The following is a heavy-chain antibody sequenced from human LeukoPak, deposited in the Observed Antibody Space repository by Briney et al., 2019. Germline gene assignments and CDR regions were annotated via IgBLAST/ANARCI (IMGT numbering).Heavy chain of an antibody. CDR3: AKPLRITIFGVVISADAFDI. D-gene: IGHD3-3*01. Sequence: PGGSLRLSCAASGFTFSSYGMHWVRQAPGKGLEWVAFIRYDGSNKYYADSVKGRFTISRDNSKNTLYLQMNSLRAEDTAVYYCAKPLRITIFGVVISADAFDIWGQGTMVTVSS. CDR2: IRYDGSNK. J-gene: IGHJ3*02. CDR1: GFTFSSYG. V-gene: IGHV3-30*02.